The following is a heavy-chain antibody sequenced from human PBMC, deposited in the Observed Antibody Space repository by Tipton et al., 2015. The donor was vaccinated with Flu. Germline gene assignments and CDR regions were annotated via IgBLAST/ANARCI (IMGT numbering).Heavy chain of an antibody. CDR2: ISAYNGNT. D-gene: IGHD3-16*02. J-gene: IGHJ4*02. CDR1: GYTFTSYG. Sequence: QLVQSGAEVKKPGASVKVSCKASGYTFTSYGISWMRQAPGQGLEWMGWISAYNGNTNYAQKLQGRVTMTTDTSTSTAYMELRSLRSDDTAVYYCARESYDYVWGSYRYRFDYWGQGTLVTVSS. V-gene: IGHV1-18*01. CDR3: ARESYDYVWGSYRYRFDY.